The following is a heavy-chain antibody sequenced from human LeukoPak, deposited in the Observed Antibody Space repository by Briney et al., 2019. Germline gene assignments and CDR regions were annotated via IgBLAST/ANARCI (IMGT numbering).Heavy chain of an antibody. CDR3: ARAPLGATKGGWFDP. J-gene: IGHJ5*02. CDR1: GYTFTSYY. CDR2: INPSGGST. Sequence: GASVKVSCKASGYTFTSYYMHWVRQAPGQGLEWMGIINPSGGSTSYAQKFQGRVTMTRDTSTSTVYMELSSLRSEDTAVYYCARAPLGATKGGWFDPWGQGTLVTVSS. V-gene: IGHV1-46*01. D-gene: IGHD1-26*01.